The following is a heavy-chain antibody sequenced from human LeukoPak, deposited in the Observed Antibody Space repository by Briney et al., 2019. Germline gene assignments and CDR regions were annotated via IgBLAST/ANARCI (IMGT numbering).Heavy chain of an antibody. V-gene: IGHV3-21*01. CDR2: ISSSSSDI. J-gene: IGHJ4*02. CDR3: ARESGYDIDFDY. Sequence: PGGSLRLSCAASGFTFSNYSLNWVRQAPGKGLEWVSSISSSSSDICYADSVKGRFTISRDNAKNSLYLQMNSLRAEDTAVYYCARESGYDIDFDYWGQGTLVTVSS. CDR1: GFTFSNYS. D-gene: IGHD5-12*01.